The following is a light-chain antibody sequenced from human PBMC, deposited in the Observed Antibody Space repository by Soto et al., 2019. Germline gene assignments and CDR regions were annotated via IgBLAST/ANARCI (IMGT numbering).Light chain of an antibody. CDR1: QSVSTY. CDR2: GTS. J-gene: IGKJ5*01. V-gene: IGKV3-15*01. Sequence: EIVLTQSPATLSLSPGARDSLSCRASQSVSTYLAWYPQKRGQAPRFLIYGTSTRATGVPARFSGSGSGTDFTLTISSLQAADFAVYHCQHYNNWPITFGQGTRLEIK. CDR3: QHYNNWPIT.